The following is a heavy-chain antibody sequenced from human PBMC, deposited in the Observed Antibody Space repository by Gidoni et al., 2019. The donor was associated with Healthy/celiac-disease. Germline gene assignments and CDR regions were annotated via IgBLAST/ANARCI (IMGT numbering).Heavy chain of an antibody. V-gene: IGHV1-2*02. J-gene: IGHJ4*02. Sequence: QVQLVQSGAEVKKPGASVKVSCKASGYPFTGYYMHWVRQAPGQGLEWMGWINPNSGGTNYAQKFQGRVTMTRDTSISTAYMELSRLRSDDTAVYYCAINKGMVRGVIPGYFDYWGQGTLVTVSS. CDR2: INPNSGGT. CDR1: GYPFTGYY. D-gene: IGHD3-10*01. CDR3: AINKGMVRGVIPGYFDY.